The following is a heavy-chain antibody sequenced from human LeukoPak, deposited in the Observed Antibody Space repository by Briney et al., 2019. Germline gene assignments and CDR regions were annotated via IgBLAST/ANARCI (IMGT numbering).Heavy chain of an antibody. D-gene: IGHD5-12*01. J-gene: IGHJ4*02. V-gene: IGHV3-30*02. CDR2: IRYDGSNK. CDR3: AKDSYSPRGYSGYIDY. Sequence: GGSLRLSCAASGFTFSSYGMHWVRQAPGKGLEWVAFIRYDGSNKYYADSVKGRFTISRDNSKNTLYLQMNSLRAEDTAVYYCAKDSYSPRGYSGYIDYWGQGTLVTVSS. CDR1: GFTFSSYG.